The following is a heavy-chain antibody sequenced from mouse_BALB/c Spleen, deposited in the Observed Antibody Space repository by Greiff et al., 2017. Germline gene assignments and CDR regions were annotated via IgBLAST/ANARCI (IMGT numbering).Heavy chain of an antibody. Sequence: VQLQQSGAELVKPGASVKLSCTASGFYIKDTDMHWVKQRHEQGLEWIGRIDPANGNTKYDPKFPGKATITADTSSNTAYLQLSSLTSEDTAVYYCARWITTAYYFDDWGQGTTLTVSS. CDR1: GFYIKDTD. CDR2: IDPANGNT. J-gene: IGHJ2*01. V-gene: IGHV14-3*02. D-gene: IGHD1-2*01. CDR3: ARWITTAYYFDD.